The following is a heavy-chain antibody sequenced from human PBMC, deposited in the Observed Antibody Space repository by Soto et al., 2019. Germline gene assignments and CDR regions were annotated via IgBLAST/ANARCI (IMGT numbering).Heavy chain of an antibody. CDR2: INAGNGNT. Sequence: ASVKVSCKASGYTFTSYAMHWVRQAPGQRLEWMGWINAGNGNTKYSQKFQGRVTITRDTSASTAYMELSSLRSEDTAVYYCARVGFSGYGDFYFDYWGQGTLVTVSS. CDR1: GYTFTSYA. D-gene: IGHD4-17*01. V-gene: IGHV1-3*01. CDR3: ARVGFSGYGDFYFDY. J-gene: IGHJ4*02.